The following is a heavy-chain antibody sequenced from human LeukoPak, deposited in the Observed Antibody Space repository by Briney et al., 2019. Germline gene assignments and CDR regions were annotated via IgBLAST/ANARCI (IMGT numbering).Heavy chain of an antibody. V-gene: IGHV3-23*01. CDR1: GDSISSHY. J-gene: IGHJ4*02. CDR2: ISGSGGST. D-gene: IGHD3-10*01. Sequence: ETLSLTCTVSGDSISSHYWSWIRQPPGKGLEWVSAISGSGGSTYYADSVKGRFTISRDNSKNTLYLQMNSLRAEDTAVYYCAKKEQLLWFGLIDYWGQGTLVTVSS. CDR3: AKKEQLLWFGLIDY.